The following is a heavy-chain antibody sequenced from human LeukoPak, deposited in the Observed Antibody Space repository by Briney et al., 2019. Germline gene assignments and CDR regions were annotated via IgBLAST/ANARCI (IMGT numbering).Heavy chain of an antibody. J-gene: IGHJ4*02. Sequence: ASVKVSCKASGYDFINYGIRWVRQAPGQGLEWMEWRSIYNGNTDYKLQGRVTMTTDTSTSTAYMELRSLRSDDTAEYYCARGGPFPSSSSSREYYLDYWGQGTLVTVSS. CDR3: ARGGPFPSSSSSREYYLDY. D-gene: IGHD6-6*01. V-gene: IGHV1-18*01. CDR1: GYDFINYG. CDR2: RSIYNGNT.